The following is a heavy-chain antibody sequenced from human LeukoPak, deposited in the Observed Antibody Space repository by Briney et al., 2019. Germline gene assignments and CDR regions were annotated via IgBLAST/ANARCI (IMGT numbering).Heavy chain of an antibody. Sequence: PSETLSLTCSVSGYFISSGYYWGWIRQTPGEGLEWIGSSHHRGSTYYNPSLKSRVAISVDTSKNQFSLKLTSVTAADTAVYFCARVSGGYYMDVWGKGTTVTVSS. CDR3: ARVSGGYYMDV. CDR1: GYFISSGYY. CDR2: SHHRGST. D-gene: IGHD3-10*02. J-gene: IGHJ6*03. V-gene: IGHV4-38-2*02.